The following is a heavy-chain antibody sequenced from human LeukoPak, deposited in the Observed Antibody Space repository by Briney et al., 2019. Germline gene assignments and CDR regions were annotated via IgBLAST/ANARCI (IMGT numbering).Heavy chain of an antibody. CDR1: GFTFSGYW. Sequence: GGSLRLSCAASGFTFSGYWMHWVRQAPGKGLVWVSRINSDGSSTSYADSVKGRFTISRDNSKNTLYLQMNSLRAEDTAVYYCAKVGYSGYGYFDYWGQGTLVTVSS. CDR3: AKVGYSGYGYFDY. J-gene: IGHJ4*02. V-gene: IGHV3-74*01. CDR2: INSDGSST. D-gene: IGHD5-12*01.